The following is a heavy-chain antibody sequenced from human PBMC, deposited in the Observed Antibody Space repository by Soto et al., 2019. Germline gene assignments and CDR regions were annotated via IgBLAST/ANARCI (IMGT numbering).Heavy chain of an antibody. Sequence: QITLKESGPTLVKPTQTLTLTCTFSGFSLSTSGVGVGWIRQPPGKALEWLALIYWDDDKRYSPSLKSRLTITKDTSKNHVVLTMTNMDPVDTATYYCAHRGYAFWRWEYWGQGTLVTVSS. CDR2: IYWDDDK. D-gene: IGHD3-3*01. CDR1: GFSLSTSGVG. CDR3: AHRGYAFWRWEY. J-gene: IGHJ4*02. V-gene: IGHV2-5*02.